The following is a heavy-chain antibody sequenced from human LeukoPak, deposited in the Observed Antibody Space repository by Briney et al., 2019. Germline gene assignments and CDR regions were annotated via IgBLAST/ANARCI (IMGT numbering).Heavy chain of an antibody. CDR2: INPNSGGT. Sequence: ASVKVSCKASGYTFTGYYMHWVRQAPGQGLEWMGWINPNSGGTNYAQKFQGRVTMTRDRSTSRVYMELTRLTSDDTAVYYCARASFWESPVNWFDPWGQGTLVTVSS. CDR3: ARASFWESPVNWFDP. D-gene: IGHD3-16*01. J-gene: IGHJ5*02. CDR1: GYTFTGYY. V-gene: IGHV1-2*02.